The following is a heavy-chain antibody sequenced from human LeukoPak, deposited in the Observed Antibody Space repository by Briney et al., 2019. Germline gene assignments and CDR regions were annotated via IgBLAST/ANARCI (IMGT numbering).Heavy chain of an antibody. V-gene: IGHV4-30-4*08. CDR1: GGSISSGDYY. Sequence: SETLSLTCTVSGGSISSGDYYWSWIRQSPGKGLEWIGYIYNSGSTYYNPSLKSRVTISVDTSKDQFSLKLSSVTAADTAVYYCARGFVVVAATGAFDIWGQGTMVTVSS. CDR3: ARGFVVVAATGAFDI. D-gene: IGHD2-15*01. CDR2: IYNSGST. J-gene: IGHJ3*02.